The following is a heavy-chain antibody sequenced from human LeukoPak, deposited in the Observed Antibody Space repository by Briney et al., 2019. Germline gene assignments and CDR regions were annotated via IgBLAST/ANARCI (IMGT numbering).Heavy chain of an antibody. CDR3: ARGHFGVVLDY. CDR2: IRGDSSET. Sequence: PGESLRLSCAGSGYTFSSYSMIWVRQAPGKGLEWVSSIRGDSSETRHAGAVMGRFTISGDNARKSLYLQMNTLRAEDTAVYYCARGHFGVVLDYWGLGTLVTVSS. V-gene: IGHV3-21*01. D-gene: IGHD3-3*01. J-gene: IGHJ4*02. CDR1: GYTFSSYS.